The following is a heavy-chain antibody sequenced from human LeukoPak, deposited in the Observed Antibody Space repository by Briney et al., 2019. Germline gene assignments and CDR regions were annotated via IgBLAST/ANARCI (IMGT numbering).Heavy chain of an antibody. CDR1: GYTFTSYG. Sequence: ASVKVSCKASGYTFTSYGISWVRQAPGQGLEWMGWISVYNGNTDYAQKLQGRVTMTRDTSISTAYMELSRLRSDDTAVYYCARDGYSSSWYYYYYYYMDVWGKGTTVTISS. CDR3: ARDGYSSSWYYYYYYYMDV. CDR2: ISVYNGNT. D-gene: IGHD6-13*01. V-gene: IGHV1-18*01. J-gene: IGHJ6*03.